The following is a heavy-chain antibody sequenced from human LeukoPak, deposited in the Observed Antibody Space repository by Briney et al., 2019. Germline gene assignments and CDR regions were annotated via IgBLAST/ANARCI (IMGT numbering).Heavy chain of an antibody. CDR2: IRYDGSNK. D-gene: IGHD3-9*01. CDR1: GFTFSSYS. J-gene: IGHJ4*02. Sequence: GGSLRLSCAASGFTFSSYSMNWVRQAPGKGLEWVAFIRYDGSNKYYADSVKGRFTISRDNSKNTLYLQMNSLRAEDTAVYYCAKRQILTGHYDYWGQGTLVTVSS. V-gene: IGHV3-30*02. CDR3: AKRQILTGHYDY.